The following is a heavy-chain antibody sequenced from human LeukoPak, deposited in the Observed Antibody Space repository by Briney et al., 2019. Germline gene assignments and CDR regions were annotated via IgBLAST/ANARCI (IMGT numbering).Heavy chain of an antibody. V-gene: IGHV4-34*01. J-gene: IGHJ6*02. Sequence: SETLSLTCAVYGGSFSGYYWSWIRQPPGKGLEWIGEINHSGSTNYNPSLKSRVTISVDTSKNQFSLKLSSVTAADTAVYYCARGPRYYYYGMDVWGQGTTVTVSS. CDR1: GGSFSGYY. CDR3: ARGPRYYYYGMDV. CDR2: INHSGST.